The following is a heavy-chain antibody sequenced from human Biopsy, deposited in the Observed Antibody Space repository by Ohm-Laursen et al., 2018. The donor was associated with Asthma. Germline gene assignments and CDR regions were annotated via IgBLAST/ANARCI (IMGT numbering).Heavy chain of an antibody. CDR3: VRGSSSWHHGPFHYYYGLDV. J-gene: IGHJ6*02. Sequence: TLYLTCSLSSGSGGYMRSGNYYWGWIRQPPGKGLEWIGSIYYSGTTYYNPSLESRVTVPADTSKNQFSLKLTSVTAADTAVYYCVRGSSSWHHGPFHYYYGLDVWGQGTTATVSS. D-gene: IGHD6-13*01. V-gene: IGHV4-39*01. CDR2: IYYSGTT. CDR1: SGSGGYMRSGNYY.